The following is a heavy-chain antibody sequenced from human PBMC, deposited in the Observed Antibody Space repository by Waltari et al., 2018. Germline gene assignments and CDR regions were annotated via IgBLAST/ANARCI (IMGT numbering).Heavy chain of an antibody. J-gene: IGHJ3*01. CDR3: ARDAYYYGSIHALDF. D-gene: IGHD3-10*01. CDR1: GYTFNPHT. V-gene: IGHV7-4-1*02. CDR2: IYTNTGNP. Sequence: QVQLVQSGSELKSPGAPVRLSCKAYGYTFNPHTINWLRQFPGQGLEWMGWIYTNTGNPTYAQGFTGRFVFSLDTSVSTAYLEISSLRPDDTAVYYCARDAYYYGSIHALDFWGQGTMVSVSS.